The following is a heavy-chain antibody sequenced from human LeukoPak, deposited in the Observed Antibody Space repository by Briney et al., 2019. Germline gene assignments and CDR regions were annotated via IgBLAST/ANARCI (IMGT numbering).Heavy chain of an antibody. V-gene: IGHV3-74*01. CDR1: GFTFSSYW. D-gene: IGHD6-19*01. CDR3: ARVFSGWYFYFDN. J-gene: IGHJ4*02. Sequence: GGSLRLSCAAPGFTFSSYWMHWVRQAPGKGLVWVSRINSDGSSTTYADSVKGRFTISRDNAKNTLYLQMNSLRAEDTGVYFCARVFSGWYFYFDNWGQGTLVTVSS. CDR2: INSDGSST.